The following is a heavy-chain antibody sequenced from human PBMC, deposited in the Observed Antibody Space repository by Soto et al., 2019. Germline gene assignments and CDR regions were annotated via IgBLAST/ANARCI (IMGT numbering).Heavy chain of an antibody. Sequence: ASVKVSCKASGYTFTSYAMHWVHQAPGQGLEWMGWISAYNGNTNYAQKLQGRVTMTTDTSTSTAYMELRSLRSDDTAVYYCARDRSIAAAVIFDYWGQGTLVTVSS. J-gene: IGHJ4*02. V-gene: IGHV1-18*01. CDR1: GYTFTSYA. CDR2: ISAYNGNT. CDR3: ARDRSIAAAVIFDY. D-gene: IGHD6-13*01.